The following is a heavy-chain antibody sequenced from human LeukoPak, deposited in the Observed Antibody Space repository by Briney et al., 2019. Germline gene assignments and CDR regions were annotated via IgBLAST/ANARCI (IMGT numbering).Heavy chain of an antibody. J-gene: IGHJ4*02. Sequence: PGGSLRLSCAASGFTFSSYSMNWIRQAPGKGLEWVLSISSSGALIYYADLVEGRFTIARDNAKNSLYLQMNSLRVEDTAVYYCARGVGNYRYYFDFWGQGTLVTVSS. CDR1: GFTFSSYS. CDR3: ARGVGNYRYYFDF. CDR2: ISSSGALI. V-gene: IGHV3-21*01. D-gene: IGHD3-22*01.